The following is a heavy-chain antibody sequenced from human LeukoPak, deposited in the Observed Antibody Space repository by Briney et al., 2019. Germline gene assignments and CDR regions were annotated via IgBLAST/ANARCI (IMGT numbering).Heavy chain of an antibody. CDR3: ATSSVTTGIDFDC. J-gene: IGHJ4*02. D-gene: IGHD4-17*01. CDR2: ISNSGRTK. Sequence: PGGSLRLSCAASGFTFSSYEMNWVRQAPGKWLEWVSFISNSGRTKYYADSAKGRFTVSRDNAKNSLYLQMNILRADDTAVYYCATSSVTTGIDFDCWGQGTLVTVSS. CDR1: GFTFSSYE. V-gene: IGHV3-48*03.